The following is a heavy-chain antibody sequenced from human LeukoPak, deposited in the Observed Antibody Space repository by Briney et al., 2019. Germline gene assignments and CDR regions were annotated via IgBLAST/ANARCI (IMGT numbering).Heavy chain of an antibody. D-gene: IGHD3-9*01. V-gene: IGHV1-69*06. CDR2: IIPISGTA. CDR1: GGTFSSYA. J-gene: IGHJ6*04. CDR3: ARVELRYFDWSLGMDV. Sequence: SVKVSCKASGGTFSSYAISWVRQAPGQGLEWMGGIIPISGTANYAQKFQGRVTITADKSTSTAYMELSSLRSEDTAVYYCARVELRYFDWSLGMDVWGKGTTVTVSS.